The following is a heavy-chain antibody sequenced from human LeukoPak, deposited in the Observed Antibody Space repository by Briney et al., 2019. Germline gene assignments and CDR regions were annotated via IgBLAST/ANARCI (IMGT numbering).Heavy chain of an antibody. CDR1: GYTFTGYY. J-gene: IGHJ5*02. CDR3: ARERIQGNWFDP. D-gene: IGHD5-18*01. CDR2: INANSGDT. Sequence: ASVKVSCKASGYTFTGYYMHWVRQAPGQGLEWMGWINANSGDTIYAQKFQGRVTMTRDTSISTAYMELSRLRSDDTAVYYCARERIQGNWFDPWGQGTLVTVSS. V-gene: IGHV1-2*02.